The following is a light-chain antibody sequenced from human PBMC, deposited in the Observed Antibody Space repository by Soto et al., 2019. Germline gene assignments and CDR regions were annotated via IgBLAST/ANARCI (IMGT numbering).Light chain of an antibody. CDR2: EVS. J-gene: IGLJ2*01. CDR1: KSDVGGYNY. Sequence: QSVLTQPASVSGCPGQSITISCTGTKSDVGGYNYVSWYQQHTGKAPKLMIYEVSNRHSGVSNRFSGSKSGNTASLTISGLQAEDEADYYCSSYTSSSTLVFGGGTQLTVL. V-gene: IGLV2-14*01. CDR3: SSYTSSSTLV.